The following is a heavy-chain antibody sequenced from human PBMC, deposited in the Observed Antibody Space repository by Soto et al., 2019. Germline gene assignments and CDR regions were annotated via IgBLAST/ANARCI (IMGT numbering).Heavy chain of an antibody. CDR3: ARHVRTYYYGSGSYRVAEYFQH. CDR2: IDPSDSYT. CDR1: GYSFASYW. V-gene: IGHV5-10-1*01. Sequence: PGESLKISCKGSGYSFASYWISWVRQMPGKGLEWMGRIDPSDSYTNYSPSFQGRVTISADKSISTAYLQWSSLKASDTAMYYCARHVRTYYYGSGSYRVAEYFQHWGQGTLVTVSS. D-gene: IGHD3-10*01. J-gene: IGHJ1*01.